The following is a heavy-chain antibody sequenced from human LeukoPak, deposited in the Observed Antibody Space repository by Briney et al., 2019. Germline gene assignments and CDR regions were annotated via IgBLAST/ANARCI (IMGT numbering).Heavy chain of an antibody. Sequence: ASVKVSCKASGYTFTGYYMHWVRQAPGQGLEWMGWINPNSGGTNYAQKFQGRVTMTRDTSISTAYMELSRPRSDDTAVYYCARDRGYCSSTSCYRGQYYFDYWGQGTLVTVSS. CDR2: INPNSGGT. CDR1: GYTFTGYY. D-gene: IGHD2-2*01. J-gene: IGHJ4*02. V-gene: IGHV1-2*02. CDR3: ARDRGYCSSTSCYRGQYYFDY.